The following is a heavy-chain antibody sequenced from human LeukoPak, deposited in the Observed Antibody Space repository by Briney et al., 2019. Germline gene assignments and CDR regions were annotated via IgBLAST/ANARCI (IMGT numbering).Heavy chain of an antibody. CDR3: ARTCDTTSCYLFDY. CDR2: VNPNSGGT. Sequence: GASVTVSCKASGYTFTDYSIHWVRQAPGQGLEWMGWVNPNSGGTKYAQKFQGRVTMTRDTSISTAYMELNRLRSDDTAVYYCARTCDTTSCYLFDYWGQGALVTVSS. J-gene: IGHJ4*02. V-gene: IGHV1-2*02. D-gene: IGHD2-2*01. CDR1: GYTFTDYS.